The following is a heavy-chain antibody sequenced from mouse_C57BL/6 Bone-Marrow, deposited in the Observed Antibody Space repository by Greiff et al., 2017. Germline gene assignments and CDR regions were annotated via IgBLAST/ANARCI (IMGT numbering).Heavy chain of an antibody. D-gene: IGHD1-1*01. V-gene: IGHV5-9*01. CDR1: GFTFSSYT. J-gene: IGHJ1*03. CDR2: ISGGGGNT. Sequence: EVQVVESGGGLVKPGGSLKLSCAASGFTFSSYTMSWVRQTPEKRLQWVAAISGGGGNTYYPDSVKGRFTISRDNDKNILYLQMSSLRSEDTALXYCSRQVTTVLATKYFDVGGTGTTVTVSS. CDR3: SRQVTTVLATKYFDV.